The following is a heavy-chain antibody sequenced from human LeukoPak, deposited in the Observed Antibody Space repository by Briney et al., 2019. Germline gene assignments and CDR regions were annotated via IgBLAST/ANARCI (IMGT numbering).Heavy chain of an antibody. CDR1: GYTFTDYY. CDR2: INPNSGGT. CDR3: AREAIGVVVAATPSNWFDP. J-gene: IGHJ5*02. V-gene: IGHV1-2*02. D-gene: IGHD2-15*01. Sequence: ASVKVSCKASGYTFTDYYMHWVRQAPGQGLEWMGWINPNSGGTNYAQKFQGRVTMTRDTSISTAYMELSRLRSDDTAVYYCAREAIGVVVAATPSNWFDPWGQGTLVTVSS.